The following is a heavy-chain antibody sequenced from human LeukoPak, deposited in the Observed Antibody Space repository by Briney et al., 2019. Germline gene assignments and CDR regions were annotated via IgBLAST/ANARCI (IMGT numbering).Heavy chain of an antibody. CDR2: IKQDGSEN. J-gene: IGHJ4*02. Sequence: PGGSLRLSCAASGFTFSSYWMSWVRQAPGKGLEWVANIKQDGSENYYVDSVKGRFTISRDNAKNSLYLQMNSLRAEDTAVYYCARDLGLRWYQVFDYWGQGTLVTVSS. V-gene: IGHV3-7*01. CDR1: GFTFSSYW. CDR3: ARDLGLRWYQVFDY. D-gene: IGHD4-23*01.